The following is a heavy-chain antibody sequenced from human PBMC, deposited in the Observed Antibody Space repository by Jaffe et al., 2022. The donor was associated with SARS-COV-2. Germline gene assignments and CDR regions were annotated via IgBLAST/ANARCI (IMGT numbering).Heavy chain of an antibody. CDR3: ARLPVTYGSLYYYYYGMDV. J-gene: IGHJ6*02. CDR1: GYSFTSYW. D-gene: IGHD3-10*01. V-gene: IGHV5-51*01. Sequence: EVQLVQSGAEVKKPGESLKISCKGSGYSFTSYWIGWVRQMPGKGLEWMGIIYPGDSDTRYSPSFQGQVTISADKSISTAYLQWSSLKASDTAMYYCARLPVTYGSLYYYYYGMDVWGQGTTVTVSS. CDR2: IYPGDSDT.